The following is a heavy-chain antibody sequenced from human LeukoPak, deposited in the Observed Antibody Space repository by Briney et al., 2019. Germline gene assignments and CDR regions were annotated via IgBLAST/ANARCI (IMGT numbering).Heavy chain of an antibody. CDR3: APAGKSGYGVTPFDY. CDR2: INPDSGGT. Sequence: ASVTVSFTASGYTFTDYYMHWVRQAPGQGIEWMAWINPDSGGTNYAQKFQGRVSVTRDTSISTAYMELSRLRSDDTAVYYCAPAGKSGYGVTPFDYWGQGTLITVSS. D-gene: IGHD5-12*01. J-gene: IGHJ4*02. V-gene: IGHV1-2*02. CDR1: GYTFTDYY.